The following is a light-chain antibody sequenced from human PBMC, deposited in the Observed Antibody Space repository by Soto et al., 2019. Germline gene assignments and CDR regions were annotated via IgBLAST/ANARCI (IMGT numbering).Light chain of an antibody. V-gene: IGKV1-39*01. CDR2: AAS. J-gene: IGKJ3*01. CDR3: QQSYNTPFT. CDR1: QSISSY. Sequence: DLQMTQSPSSLSASVGDRVTITCRAGQSISSYLSWYQQKPGKAPKILMYAASSLQGGVPSRFSGSGSGTDFTLTISSLQPEDFATYYCQQSYNTPFTFGPGTKVVIK.